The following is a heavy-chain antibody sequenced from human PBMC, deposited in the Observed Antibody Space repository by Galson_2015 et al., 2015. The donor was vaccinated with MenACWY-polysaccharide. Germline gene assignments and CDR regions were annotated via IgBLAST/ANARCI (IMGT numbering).Heavy chain of an antibody. Sequence: SLRLSCAASGFTFDDYAMHWVRQAPGKGLEWVSGISWNSGSIGYADSVKGRFTISRDNAKNSLYLQMNSLRAEDTALYYCAKSPSGSLYWYFDLWGRCTLVTVSS. V-gene: IGHV3-9*01. CDR3: AKSPSGSLYWYFDL. CDR1: GFTFDDYA. CDR2: ISWNSGSI. D-gene: IGHD1-26*01. J-gene: IGHJ2*01.